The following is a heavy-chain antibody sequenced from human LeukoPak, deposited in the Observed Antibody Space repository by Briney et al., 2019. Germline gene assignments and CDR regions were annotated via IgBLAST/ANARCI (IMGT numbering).Heavy chain of an antibody. CDR1: GFTFSSYS. CDR2: ISSSSSYI. V-gene: IGHV3-21*01. CDR3: ARDRWDSSWLYYFDY. Sequence: GGSLRLSCAASGFTFSSYSMNWVRQAPGKGLEWVSSISSSSSYIYYADSVKGRFTISRDNAKNSLYLQMNSLRAEDTAVYYYARDRWDSSWLYYFDYWGQGTLVTVSS. D-gene: IGHD6-13*01. J-gene: IGHJ4*02.